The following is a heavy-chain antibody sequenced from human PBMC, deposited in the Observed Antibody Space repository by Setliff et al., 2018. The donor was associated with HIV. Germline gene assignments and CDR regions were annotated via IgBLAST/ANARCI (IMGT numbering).Heavy chain of an antibody. CDR3: AREDIAVASAFDI. Sequence: PSETLSLTCTVSGGSISSSSYYWGWIRQPPGKGLEWIGSLYYSGTANYSPSLKSRVTISVDISKNQFSLKLTSVTAADTAVYYCAREDIAVASAFDIWGQGTMVTVSS. D-gene: IGHD6-19*01. CDR2: LYYSGTA. V-gene: IGHV4-39*07. J-gene: IGHJ3*02. CDR1: GGSISSSSYY.